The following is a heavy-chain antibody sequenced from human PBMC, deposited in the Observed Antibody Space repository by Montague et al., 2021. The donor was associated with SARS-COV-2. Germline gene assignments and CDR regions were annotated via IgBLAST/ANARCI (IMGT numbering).Heavy chain of an antibody. CDR3: ARDTDSGSYWDAFDI. J-gene: IGHJ3*02. CDR2: ISSDGSGT. V-gene: IGHV3-74*01. Sequence: SGESLKISCAASGFTFSSYWMHWVRQAPGKGLVWVSRISSDGSGTTYADSVKGRFTISRDNAKNTLYLQMNSLRAEDTAVYYCARDTDSGSYWDAFDIWGQGTMVTVSS. D-gene: IGHD1-26*01. CDR1: GFTFSSYW.